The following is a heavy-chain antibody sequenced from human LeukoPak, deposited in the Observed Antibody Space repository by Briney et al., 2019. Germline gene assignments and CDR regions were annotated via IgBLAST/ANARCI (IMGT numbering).Heavy chain of an antibody. CDR1: GGSISSYY. D-gene: IGHD3-22*01. CDR2: IYYSGST. V-gene: IGHV4-59*08. Sequence: PSETLSLTCTVSGGSISSYYWSWIRQPPGKGLEWIGYIYYSGSTNYNPSLKSRATISVGTSKNQFSLKLSSVTAADTAVYYCARQIGSSGYNFDYWGQGTLVTVSS. J-gene: IGHJ4*02. CDR3: ARQIGSSGYNFDY.